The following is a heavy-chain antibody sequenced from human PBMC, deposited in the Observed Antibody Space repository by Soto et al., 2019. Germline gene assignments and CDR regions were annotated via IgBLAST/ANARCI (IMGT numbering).Heavy chain of an antibody. J-gene: IGHJ3*02. CDR1: GLTVSSNY. V-gene: IGHV3-53*02. CDR2: LYSGGST. CDR3: ARDRPGDEGDGFDI. Sequence: EVQLVETGGGLIQPGGSLRLSCAASGLTVSSNYMNWVRQAPGKGLEWVSVLYSGGSTHYAGSVKGRFIISRDKSKNTLYLQMNSLRVEDTAVYYCARDRPGDEGDGFDIWGHGTMVTVSS. D-gene: IGHD3-10*01.